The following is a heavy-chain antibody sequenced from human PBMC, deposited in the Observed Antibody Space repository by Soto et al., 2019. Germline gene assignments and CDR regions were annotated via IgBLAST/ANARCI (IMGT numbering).Heavy chain of an antibody. CDR2: IGTSGSYI. CDR3: ARGSAFIVLDY. Sequence: GGSLRLSCAVSGFIFSRYSMNWVRQAPGKGLEWVSSIGTSGSYIYDTDSVKGRFTISRDNTKDSLYLQMNSLGAEDTAIYYCARGSAFIVLDYWGQGTPVTVSS. J-gene: IGHJ4*02. V-gene: IGHV3-21*01. CDR1: GFIFSRYS. D-gene: IGHD1-26*01.